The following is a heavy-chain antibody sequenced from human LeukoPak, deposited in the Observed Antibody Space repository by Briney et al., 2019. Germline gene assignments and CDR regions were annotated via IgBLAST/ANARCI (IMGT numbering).Heavy chain of an antibody. Sequence: GESLKISCKGSGYSFTSYWIGWVRQLPGKGLEWMGIIYPGDSDTRYSPSFQGQVTISADKSISTAYLQWSSLKASDTAMYYCARHARYYDILTPRDEGMDVWGQGTTVTVSS. J-gene: IGHJ6*02. CDR2: IYPGDSDT. CDR1: GYSFTSYW. D-gene: IGHD3-9*01. CDR3: ARHARYYDILTPRDEGMDV. V-gene: IGHV5-51*01.